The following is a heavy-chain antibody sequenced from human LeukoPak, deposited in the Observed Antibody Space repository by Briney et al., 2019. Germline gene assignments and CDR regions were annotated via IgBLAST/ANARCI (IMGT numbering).Heavy chain of an antibody. Sequence: PSETLSLTCTVSGASISSYYWSWIRQPAGQGLEWIGRIHTSGNTNYNPSLKSRVTMSVGTSKNQFSLKLNSVTAADTAVYYCARSLHYGDYNNWNFDLWGRGTLVTVSS. D-gene: IGHD4-17*01. CDR1: GASISSYY. CDR3: ARSLHYGDYNNWNFDL. CDR2: IHTSGNT. J-gene: IGHJ2*01. V-gene: IGHV4-4*07.